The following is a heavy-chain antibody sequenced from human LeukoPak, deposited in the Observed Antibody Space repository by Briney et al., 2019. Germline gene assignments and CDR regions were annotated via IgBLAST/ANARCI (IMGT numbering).Heavy chain of an antibody. J-gene: IGHJ4*02. CDR2: INHSGST. V-gene: IGHV4-34*01. CDR3: ARDAGTAASDY. D-gene: IGHD6-13*01. CDR1: GGSFSGYY. Sequence: PSETLSLTCAVYGGSFSGYYWSWIRQPPGKGLEWIGEINHSGSTNYNPSLKSRVTISVDTSKNQFSLKLSSVTAADTAVYYCARDAGTAASDYWGRGTLVTVSS.